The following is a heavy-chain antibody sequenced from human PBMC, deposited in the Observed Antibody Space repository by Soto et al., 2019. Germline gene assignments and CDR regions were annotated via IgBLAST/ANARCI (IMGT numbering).Heavy chain of an antibody. CDR1: GFTFSTYA. CDR3: AKDRNYPRDQFHY. Sequence: GGSLRLSCAASGFTFSTYALSWVRQAPGKGLEWVSAISANGQGIYYADSVRGRFTISRDNSKNTIFLHMDSLRAEDTAVYYCAKDRNYPRDQFHYWGQGTLVTVPQ. J-gene: IGHJ4*02. V-gene: IGHV3-23*01. D-gene: IGHD1-7*01. CDR2: ISANGQGI.